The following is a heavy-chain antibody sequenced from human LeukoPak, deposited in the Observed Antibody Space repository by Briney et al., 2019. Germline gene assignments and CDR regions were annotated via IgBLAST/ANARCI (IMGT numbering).Heavy chain of an antibody. CDR1: GFTFSSYA. V-gene: IGHV3-23*01. D-gene: IGHD5-18*01. J-gene: IGHJ4*02. CDR2: ISGSGGST. CDR3: AKDGGYTPYYFDY. Sequence: PGASPRLSCAASGFTFSSYAMSWVRQAPGKGLEWVSAISGSGGSTYYADSVKGRFTISRDNSKNTLYLQMNSLRAEDTAVYYCAKDGGYTPYYFDYWGQGTLVTVSS.